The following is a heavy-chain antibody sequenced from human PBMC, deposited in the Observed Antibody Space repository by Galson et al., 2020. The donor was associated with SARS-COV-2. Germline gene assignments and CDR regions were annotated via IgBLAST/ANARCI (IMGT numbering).Heavy chain of an antibody. CDR2: INHSGST. D-gene: IGHD6-13*01. V-gene: IGHV4-34*01. CDR3: ASFRLAAAGFDY. J-gene: IGHJ4*02. Sequence: SETLSLTCAVYGGSFSGYYWSWIRQPPGKGLEWMGEINHSGSTKYNQSLKSRVTLSVDTSKNQFSLKLISVTAPDTAVYYCASFRLAAAGFDYWGQGTLVTVSS. CDR1: GGSFSGYY.